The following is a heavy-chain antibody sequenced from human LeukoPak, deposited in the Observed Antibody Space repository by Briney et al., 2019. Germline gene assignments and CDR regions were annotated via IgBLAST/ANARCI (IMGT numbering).Heavy chain of an antibody. Sequence: PSETLSLTCAVSGYSISSGYYWGWIRQPPGKGLEWIGSIYHSGSTYYNPSLKSRVTISVDTSKNQFSLKLSSVTAADTAVYYCAREVPSGIAAAGLDYWGQGTLVTVSS. J-gene: IGHJ4*02. V-gene: IGHV4-38-2*02. CDR1: GYSISSGYY. CDR2: IYHSGST. D-gene: IGHD6-13*01. CDR3: AREVPSGIAAAGLDY.